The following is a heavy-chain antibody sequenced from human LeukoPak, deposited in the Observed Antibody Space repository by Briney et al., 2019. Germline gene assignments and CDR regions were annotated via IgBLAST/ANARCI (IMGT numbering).Heavy chain of an antibody. CDR1: GFTFSSYA. Sequence: PGGSLRLSCAASGFTFSSYAMHWVRQAPGKGLEWVAVISYDGSNKYYADSVKGRFTISRDNSKNTLYLQMNSLRAEDTAVYYCAKGYYSSGSYGLVGYWGQGTLVTVSS. CDR2: ISYDGSNK. D-gene: IGHD3-10*01. CDR3: AKGYYSSGSYGLVGY. V-gene: IGHV3-30*04. J-gene: IGHJ4*02.